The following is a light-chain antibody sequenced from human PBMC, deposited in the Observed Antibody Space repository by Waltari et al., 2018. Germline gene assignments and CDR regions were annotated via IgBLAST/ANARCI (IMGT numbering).Light chain of an antibody. CDR1: QSVSSD. CDR3: QNYVRLPAT. Sequence: EIVLTPSPCPLSLSPGERATLSCRASQSVSSDLAWYQQKPGQAPRLLIYGTSNRATGIPDRFSGSGSGTDFSLTISRLEPEDVAVYFCQNYVRLPATFGQGTKVEIK. CDR2: GTS. J-gene: IGKJ1*01. V-gene: IGKV3-20*01.